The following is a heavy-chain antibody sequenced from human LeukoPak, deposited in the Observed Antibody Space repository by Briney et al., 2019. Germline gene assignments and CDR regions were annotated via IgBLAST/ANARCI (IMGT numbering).Heavy chain of an antibody. J-gene: IGHJ2*01. Sequence: PGGSLRLSCAASGFTFISYAMSWVRQAPGKGLEWVSVISGGGANTYYADSVKGRFTISRDNSKNTLYLQMNGLRAEDTAVYYCAKDILGGLYWYFDLWGRGTLVTVSS. CDR3: AKDILGGLYWYFDL. CDR2: ISGGGANT. D-gene: IGHD2-15*01. CDR1: GFTFISYA. V-gene: IGHV3-23*01.